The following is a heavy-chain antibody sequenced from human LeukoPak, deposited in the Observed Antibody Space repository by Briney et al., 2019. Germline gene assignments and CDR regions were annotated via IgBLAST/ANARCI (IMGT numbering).Heavy chain of an antibody. Sequence: PGGSLRLSCAASGFIFSKYSMHWVRQAPGKGLEWVSYISSSSDTIYYADSVEGRFTISRDNAKNSLYLQMNSLRDEDTAVYYCARDGYCSSGSCYGSYDYWGQGTLVTVSS. J-gene: IGHJ4*02. CDR1: GFIFSKYS. CDR3: ARDGYCSSGSCYGSYDY. V-gene: IGHV3-48*02. D-gene: IGHD2-15*01. CDR2: ISSSSDTI.